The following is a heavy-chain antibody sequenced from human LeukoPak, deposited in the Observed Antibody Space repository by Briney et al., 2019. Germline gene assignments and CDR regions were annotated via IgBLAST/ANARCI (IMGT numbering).Heavy chain of an antibody. Sequence: GGSLRLSCAASGFTFSSYSMNWVRQAPGKGLEWVSSISSSSSYIYYADSVKGRFTISRDNAKNSLCLQMNSLRAEDTAVYYCARVLYGANYYYYMDVWGKGTTVTVPS. CDR3: ARVLYGANYYYYMDV. V-gene: IGHV3-21*01. D-gene: IGHD4-17*01. CDR2: ISSSSSYI. CDR1: GFTFSSYS. J-gene: IGHJ6*03.